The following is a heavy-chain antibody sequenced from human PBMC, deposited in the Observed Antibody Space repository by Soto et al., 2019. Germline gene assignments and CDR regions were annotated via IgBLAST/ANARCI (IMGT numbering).Heavy chain of an antibody. CDR2: ISAYNGNT. J-gene: IGHJ4*02. D-gene: IGHD1-26*01. CDR1: GYTFTSYG. V-gene: IGHV1-18*04. CDR3: ARHRVEVGATTADY. Sequence: QVQLVQSGAEVKKPGASVKVSCKASGYTFTSYGISWVRQAPAQGREWMGWISAYNGNTNYAQKLQGRVTMNPDTSTSTAYMELRSLISDDPAVYYCARHRVEVGATTADYWGQGTLVTVSS.